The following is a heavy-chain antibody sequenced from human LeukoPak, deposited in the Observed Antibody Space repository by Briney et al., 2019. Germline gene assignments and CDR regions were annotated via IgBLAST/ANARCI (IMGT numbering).Heavy chain of an antibody. Sequence: SGPTLANPTHTLTLTCTLSGILLSTSGGGVAWIRQPPGKALEWLAQTYWHDDKRYSPSLKSRVTITRDTSKNQVVLTMTNMAPIDAGTYYCALPYTSSWSAFEIWGQGTRVTVSS. CDR2: TYWHDDK. V-gene: IGHV2-5*01. J-gene: IGHJ3*02. CDR3: ALPYTSSWSAFEI. CDR1: GILLSTSGGG. D-gene: IGHD6-13*01.